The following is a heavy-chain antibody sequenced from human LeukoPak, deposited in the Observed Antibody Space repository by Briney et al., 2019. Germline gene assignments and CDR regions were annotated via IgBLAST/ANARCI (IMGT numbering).Heavy chain of an antibody. CDR2: INPSGGST. CDR1: GYTFTSYY. CDR3: ARDNIRGGDCFDY. Sequence: ASVKVSCKASGYTFTSYYMHWVRQAPGQGLEWMGIINPSGGSTSCAQKFQGRVTMTRGTSTSTVYMELSSLRSEDTAVYYCARDNIRGGDCFDYWGQGTLVTVSS. D-gene: IGHD2-21*01. J-gene: IGHJ4*02. V-gene: IGHV1-46*01.